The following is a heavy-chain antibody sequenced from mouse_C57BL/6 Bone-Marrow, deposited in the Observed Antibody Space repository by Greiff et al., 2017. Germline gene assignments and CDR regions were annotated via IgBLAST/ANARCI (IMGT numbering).Heavy chain of an antibody. V-gene: IGHV1-55*01. CDR1: GYTFTSYW. CDR3: ARHGYDGDY. CDR2: IYPGSGST. J-gene: IGHJ2*01. Sequence: QVQLQQSGAELVKPGASVKMSCKASGYTFTSYWITWVKQRPGQGLAWIGDIYPGSGSTNYNEKFKSKATLTVDTSSSTAYMQLSSLTSEDAAVYYCARHGYDGDYWGQGTTLTVSS. D-gene: IGHD2-2*01.